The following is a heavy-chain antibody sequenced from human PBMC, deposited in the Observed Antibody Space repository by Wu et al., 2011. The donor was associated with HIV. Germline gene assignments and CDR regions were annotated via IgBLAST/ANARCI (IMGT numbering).Heavy chain of an antibody. CDR1: GGTFTNCA. CDR3: ASPVEMNH. J-gene: IGHJ5*02. Sequence: QVQLVQSGAEVKKPGSSVKVSCKVSGGTFTNCAIGWVRQAPGEGLEWMGGIIPLFDTANYAQTFQDRVTITADGSTDTAYMELSSLRSDDTAVYYCASPVEMNHWGQGTLVTVSS. D-gene: IGHD5-24*01. V-gene: IGHV1-69*12. CDR2: IIPLFDTA.